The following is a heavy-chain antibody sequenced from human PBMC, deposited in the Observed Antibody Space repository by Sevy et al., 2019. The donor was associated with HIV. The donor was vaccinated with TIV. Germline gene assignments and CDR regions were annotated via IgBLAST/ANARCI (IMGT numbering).Heavy chain of an antibody. CDR1: GFTFSSYA. CDR3: ARDPGDYSNYYCYYMDV. J-gene: IGHJ6*03. D-gene: IGHD4-17*01. CDR2: ISYDGSNK. V-gene: IGHV3-30-3*01. Sequence: GGSLRLSCAASGFTFSSYAMHWVRQAPGKGLEWVAVISYDGSNKYYADSVKGRFTISRDNSKNTLYLQMNSLRAEDTAVYYCARDPGDYSNYYCYYMDVWGKGTTVTVSS.